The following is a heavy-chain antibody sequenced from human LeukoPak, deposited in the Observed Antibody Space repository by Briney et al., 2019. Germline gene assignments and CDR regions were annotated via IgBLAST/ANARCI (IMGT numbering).Heavy chain of an antibody. Sequence: PSETLSLTCTVSGGSVSSSGYYWGWIRQPPGKGLEWIGNIFYSGSTYYNPSLKSRVTISVDTSKNQFSLKLSSVTAADTAVYYCARHRLPYSSGWYPYWGQGTLVTVSS. D-gene: IGHD6-19*01. CDR1: GGSVSSSGYY. V-gene: IGHV4-39*07. CDR2: IFYSGST. CDR3: ARHRLPYSSGWYPY. J-gene: IGHJ4*02.